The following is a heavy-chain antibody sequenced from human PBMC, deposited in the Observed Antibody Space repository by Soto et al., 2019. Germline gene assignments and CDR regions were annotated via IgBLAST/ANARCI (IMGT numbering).Heavy chain of an antibody. J-gene: IGHJ4*02. D-gene: IGHD3-3*01. V-gene: IGHV4-59*01. CDR3: ARGYYDFWSGPYFDY. CDR1: GGSISSYY. Sequence: PSAPLALTCTFSGGSISSYYWSWIRQPPGKGLEWIGYIYYSGSTNYNPSLKSRVTISVDTSKNQFSLKLSSVTAADTAVYYCARGYYDFWSGPYFDYWGQGTLVTVSS. CDR2: IYYSGST.